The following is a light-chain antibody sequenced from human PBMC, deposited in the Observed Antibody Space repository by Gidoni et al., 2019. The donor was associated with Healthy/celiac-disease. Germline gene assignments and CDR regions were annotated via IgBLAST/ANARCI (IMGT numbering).Light chain of an antibody. J-gene: IGKJ2*01. CDR3: QQYGSSLYT. Sequence: EIVLTQSPGTLSLSPGERATLSCRASQSVSSSYLAWSQQKPGQAPRLLIYGASSRATGSPDRFSGSGSGTDFTLTISRLEPEDFAVYYCQQYGSSLYTFGQGTKLEIK. CDR1: QSVSSSY. CDR2: GAS. V-gene: IGKV3-20*01.